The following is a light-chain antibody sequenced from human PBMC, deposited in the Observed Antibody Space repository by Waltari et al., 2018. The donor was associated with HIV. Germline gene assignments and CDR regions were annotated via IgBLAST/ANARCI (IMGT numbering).Light chain of an antibody. J-gene: IGLJ3*02. CDR1: LLAKIS. Sequence: SYALTQPSSVSVSPGQTARITCSGDLLAKISVRWFQQKPGQSPVLVMYKDRERPSGIPARFSGSSSGTTVSLTIGGAQVDDEADYYCYSAADNSGLFGGGTKLTVL. CDR2: KDR. CDR3: YSAADNSGL. V-gene: IGLV3-27*01.